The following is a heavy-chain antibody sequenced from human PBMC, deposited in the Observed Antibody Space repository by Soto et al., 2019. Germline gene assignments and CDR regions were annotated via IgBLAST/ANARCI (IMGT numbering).Heavy chain of an antibody. Sequence: SETLSLTCAVYGGSFGGYYWSWIRQPPGKGLEWIGEINHSGSTNYNPSLKSRVTISIDTSKNQFSLILTSVTAADTAVYYCARLGGHCSSSSCFGFYVMDVWGQGTTVTVSS. J-gene: IGHJ6*02. CDR1: GGSFGGYY. CDR2: INHSGST. V-gene: IGHV4-34*01. D-gene: IGHD2-2*01. CDR3: ARLGGHCSSSSCFGFYVMDV.